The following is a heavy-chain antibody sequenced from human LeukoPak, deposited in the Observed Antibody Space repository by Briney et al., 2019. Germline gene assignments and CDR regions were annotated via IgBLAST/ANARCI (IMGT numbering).Heavy chain of an antibody. CDR3: ARDTSLLWFGEDVGYYMDV. D-gene: IGHD3-10*01. Sequence: ASVKVSCKASGYTFTGYYMHWVRQAPGQGLEWMGWINPNSGGTNYAQKFQGRVTMTRDTSISTAYMELSRLRSDDTAVYYCARDTSLLWFGEDVGYYMDVWGKGTTVTVSS. V-gene: IGHV1-2*02. CDR2: INPNSGGT. J-gene: IGHJ6*03. CDR1: GYTFTGYY.